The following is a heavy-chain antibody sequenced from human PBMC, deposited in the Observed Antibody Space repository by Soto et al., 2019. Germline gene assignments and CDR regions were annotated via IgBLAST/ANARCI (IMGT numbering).Heavy chain of an antibody. Sequence: PGGSLRLSCAASGFTFSDYYMSWIRQAPGKGLEWVSYISSSGSTIYYADSVKGRFTISRDNAKNSLYLQMNSLRAEDTAVYYCARAGLRYFDWLLSPYYYYMDAWGKGTTVTVSS. J-gene: IGHJ6*03. D-gene: IGHD3-9*01. CDR3: ARAGLRYFDWLLSPYYYYMDA. CDR1: GFTFSDYY. V-gene: IGHV3-11*01. CDR2: ISSSGSTI.